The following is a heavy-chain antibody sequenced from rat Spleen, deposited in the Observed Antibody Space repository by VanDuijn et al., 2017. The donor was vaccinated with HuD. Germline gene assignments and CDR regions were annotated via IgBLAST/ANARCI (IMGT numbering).Heavy chain of an antibody. CDR3: ARRGRFDY. Sequence: EVQLVESGGGLVQPGRSLKLSRAASGFTFSNYGMAWVRQAPTKGLEWVATISYDGSSTYYPDSVKGRFTLSRDNEKSTLYLQMDSLRSEDTATYYCARRGRFDYWGKGVMVTVSS. D-gene: IGHD1-11*01. V-gene: IGHV5-29*01. CDR1: GFTFSNYG. CDR2: ISYDGSST. J-gene: IGHJ2*01.